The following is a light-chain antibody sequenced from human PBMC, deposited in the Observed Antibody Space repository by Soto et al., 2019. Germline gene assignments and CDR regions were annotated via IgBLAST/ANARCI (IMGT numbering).Light chain of an antibody. J-gene: IGLJ2*01. V-gene: IGLV2-8*01. Sequence: QSALTQPPSASGSPGQSVTISCTEASSDVGGYNCVSGYQHHPGKAPRLMIYDVTQRPSGVPDRFSGSKSGNTASLTVSGLQVDDEAYYYCSSYAGSSIPVAFGGGTKLTVL. CDR3: SSYAGSSIPVA. CDR2: DVT. CDR1: SSDVGGYNC.